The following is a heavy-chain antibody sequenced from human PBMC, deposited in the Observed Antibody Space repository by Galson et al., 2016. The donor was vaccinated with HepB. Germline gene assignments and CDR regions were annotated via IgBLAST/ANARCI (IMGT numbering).Heavy chain of an antibody. Sequence: SLRLSCAASRFTSSTYAMSWVRQAPGKGLEWVSAISATGSSTYYADSVKGRFTISKDNSKNTLYLQMNGLRTEDTAIYYCATNGPQLYLHWLNSFDYWGQGTLVTVSS. CDR3: ATNGPQLYLHWLNSFDY. D-gene: IGHD3-9*01. J-gene: IGHJ4*02. CDR1: RFTSSTYA. V-gene: IGHV3-23*01. CDR2: ISATGSST.